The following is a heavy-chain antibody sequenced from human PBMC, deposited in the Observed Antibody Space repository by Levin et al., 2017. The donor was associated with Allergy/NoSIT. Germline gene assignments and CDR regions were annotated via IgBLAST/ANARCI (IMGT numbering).Heavy chain of an antibody. CDR3: ARGYQRGYYDYMDV. D-gene: IGHD2-2*01. CDR1: GFSLSPRGMR. CDR2: IDWDDDK. Sequence: SGPTLVKPTQTLTLTCTFSGFSLSPRGMRVSWIRQPPGKALEWLARIDWDDDKFYSTSLKTRLTISKDTSKNQVVLTMTNMDPVDTATYYCARGYQRGYYDYMDVWGKGTTVTVSS. J-gene: IGHJ6*03. V-gene: IGHV2-70*04.